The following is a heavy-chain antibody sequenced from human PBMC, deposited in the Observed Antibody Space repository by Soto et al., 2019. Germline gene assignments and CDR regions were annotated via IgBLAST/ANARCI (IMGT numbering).Heavy chain of an antibody. J-gene: IGHJ4*02. Sequence: EVQLLESGGGLVQPGGSLRLSCAASGFTFNNYAMTWVRQAPGQGLEWVSGISGSGGASYYADSVKGRFTISRDNSKNTLYLQMTSLRAEDTAVYYCAKILRPLYDYGDYPKGYFDYWGQGTLVTVSS. V-gene: IGHV3-23*01. CDR3: AKILRPLYDYGDYPKGYFDY. CDR2: ISGSGGAS. D-gene: IGHD4-17*01. CDR1: GFTFNNYA.